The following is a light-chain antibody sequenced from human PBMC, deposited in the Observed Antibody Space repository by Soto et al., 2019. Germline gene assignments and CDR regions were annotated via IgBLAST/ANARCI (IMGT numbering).Light chain of an antibody. V-gene: IGKV3-15*01. J-gene: IGKJ4*01. CDR1: RSISRN. CDR2: GAS. Sequence: EMVLTQSPATLFGSPGERVTLSCRASRSISRNLAWYQQKAGQAPRLLIYGASTRATDIPDRFSGRGSGTEFTLTINGLQSEDFATYYCQPHNNWPVVTFGGGTRVEIK. CDR3: QPHNNWPVVT.